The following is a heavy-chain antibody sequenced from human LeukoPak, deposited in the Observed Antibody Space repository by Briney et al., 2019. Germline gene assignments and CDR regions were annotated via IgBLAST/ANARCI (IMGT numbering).Heavy chain of an antibody. V-gene: IGHV3-23*01. CDR1: GFTFSSHA. CDR2: ISGSGGST. CDR3: AKVPSVGQGYFDY. J-gene: IGHJ4*02. Sequence: GGSLRLSCAASGFTFSSHAMGWVRQAPGKGLEWVSAISGSGGSTYYADSVKGRFTISRDNSKNTLYLQMNSLRAEDTAVYYCAKVPSVGQGYFDYWGQGTLVTVSS. D-gene: IGHD1-26*01.